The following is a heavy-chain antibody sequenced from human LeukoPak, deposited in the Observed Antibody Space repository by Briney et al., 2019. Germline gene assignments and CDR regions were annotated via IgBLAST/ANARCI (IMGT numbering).Heavy chain of an antibody. V-gene: IGHV4-59*01. CDR2: IYGSGST. CDR3: AREGTSGTHLNWFGP. J-gene: IGHJ5*02. Sequence: SETLSLTCTVSGDSNSSYYWSWIRQPPGKGLEWIGHIYGSGSTNYNPSLKSRVTLSVDTSKNQFSLKLSSVTAADTAVYYCAREGTSGTHLNWFGPWGQGTLVTVSS. D-gene: IGHD1-1*01. CDR1: GDSNSSYY.